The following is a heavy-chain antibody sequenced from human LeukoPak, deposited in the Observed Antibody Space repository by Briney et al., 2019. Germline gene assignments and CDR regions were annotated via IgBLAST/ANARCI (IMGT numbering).Heavy chain of an antibody. V-gene: IGHV6-1*01. D-gene: IGHD2-15*01. Sequence: SQTLSLTCAISGDSVSSNSAAWNWIRLSPSRGLEWLGRTYYRSKWYNDYALSVKSRITVNPDTSKNQFFLQLNSVTPEDTAVYYCARVYMTPYYYYGMDVWGQGTMVTVSS. J-gene: IGHJ6*02. CDR3: ARVYMTPYYYYGMDV. CDR2: TYYRSKWYN. CDR1: GDSVSSNSAA.